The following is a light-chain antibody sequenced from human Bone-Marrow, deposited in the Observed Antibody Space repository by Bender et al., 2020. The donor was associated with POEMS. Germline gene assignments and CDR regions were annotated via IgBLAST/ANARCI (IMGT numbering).Light chain of an antibody. CDR3: QAWDAYSVI. J-gene: IGLJ2*01. V-gene: IGLV3-1*01. CDR2: QDT. Sequence: SYEATQPPPVSVSPGQTASITCPGDDLGDKYAAWSQQKPGQPPVLVIYQDTKRPSGIPERFSGSNSGNTATLTISGTQAMDEADYYCQAWDAYSVIFGGGTKLTVL. CDR1: DLGDKY.